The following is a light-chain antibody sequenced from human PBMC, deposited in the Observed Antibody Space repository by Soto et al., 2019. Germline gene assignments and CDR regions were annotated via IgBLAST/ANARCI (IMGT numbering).Light chain of an antibody. J-gene: IGLJ2*01. CDR1: SSNIGAGYD. V-gene: IGLV1-40*01. CDR3: QSYDSSLRVV. CDR2: GNS. Sequence: QPVLTQPPSVSGAPGQRVTISCTGSSSNIGAGYDVHWYQQLPGTAPKLLIYGNSNRPSGVPDRFSGSKSGTSASLAITGVQADDEADYYCQSYDSSLRVVFGGGTKVTVL.